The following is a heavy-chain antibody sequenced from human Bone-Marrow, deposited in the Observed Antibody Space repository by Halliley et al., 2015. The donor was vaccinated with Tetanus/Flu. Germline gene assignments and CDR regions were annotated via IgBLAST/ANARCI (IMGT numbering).Heavy chain of an antibody. CDR2: EGSGQ. J-gene: IGHJ6*02. D-gene: IGHD2-2*01. V-gene: IGHV3-30*03. Sequence: EGSGQYYTDSVKGPFPISRDNSKGTLYLQMNSLRPEDPAVYYCVRDAKYCTSSTCLHYYYGMDFWGPGTMVSVSS. CDR3: VRDAKYCTSSTCLHYYYGMDF.